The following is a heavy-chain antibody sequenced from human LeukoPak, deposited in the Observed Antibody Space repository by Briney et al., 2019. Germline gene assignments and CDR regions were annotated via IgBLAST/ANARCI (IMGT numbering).Heavy chain of an antibody. CDR1: GFTFSSYA. Sequence: GGSLRLSCAASGFTFSSYAMHWVRQAPGKGLEWVAVISYDGSNKYYADSVKGRFTISRDNSKNTLYLQMNSLRAEDTAVYYCAKVGDSSSWYNAKRGYYYYYYMDVWGKGTTVTVSS. V-gene: IGHV3-30*04. CDR2: ISYDGSNK. CDR3: AKVGDSSSWYNAKRGYYYYYYMDV. D-gene: IGHD6-13*01. J-gene: IGHJ6*03.